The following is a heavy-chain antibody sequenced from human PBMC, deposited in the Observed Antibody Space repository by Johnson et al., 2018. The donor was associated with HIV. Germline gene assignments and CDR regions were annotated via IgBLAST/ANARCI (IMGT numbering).Heavy chain of an antibody. D-gene: IGHD3/OR15-3a*01. CDR3: ARDGRGLDAFDI. CDR1: GFTVSSNY. Sequence: VQLVESGGGLVQPGGSLRLSCAASGFTVSSNYMHWVRQATGKGLEWVSAIGTAGDTYYPGSVKGRFTISRENAKNSLYLQMNSLRAGDTAVYYCARDGRGLDAFDIWGQGTVVTVSS. V-gene: IGHV3-13*01. CDR2: IGTAGDT. J-gene: IGHJ3*02.